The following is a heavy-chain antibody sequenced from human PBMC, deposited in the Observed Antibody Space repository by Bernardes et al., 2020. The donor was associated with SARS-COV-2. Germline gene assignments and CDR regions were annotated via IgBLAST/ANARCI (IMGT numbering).Heavy chain of an antibody. V-gene: IGHV4-39*01. D-gene: IGHD1-1*01. Sequence: SETLSLTCTVSGGSISSSSYYWGWIRQPPGKGLEWIGSIYYSGSTYYNPSLKSRVTISVDTSKNQFSLKLSSVTAADTAVYYCARQRHIWRRLDWNDGYWFDPWGQGTLVTVSS. J-gene: IGHJ5*02. CDR2: IYYSGST. CDR1: GGSISSSSYY. CDR3: ARQRHIWRRLDWNDGYWFDP.